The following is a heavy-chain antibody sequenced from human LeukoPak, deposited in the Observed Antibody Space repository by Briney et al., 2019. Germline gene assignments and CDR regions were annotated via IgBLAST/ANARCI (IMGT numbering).Heavy chain of an antibody. Sequence: PGGSLRLSCAASGFTFNTFNMNWVRQAPGKGLEWVSSITSDGDYIYYADSVKGRFTTSRDNAKNSLSLQLNSLRVEDTAVYYCARGHYDVLAASYKWTPDYWGQGTLVTVSS. CDR2: ITSDGDYI. J-gene: IGHJ4*02. CDR3: ARGHYDVLAASYKWTPDY. D-gene: IGHD3-9*01. V-gene: IGHV3-21*01. CDR1: GFTFNTFN.